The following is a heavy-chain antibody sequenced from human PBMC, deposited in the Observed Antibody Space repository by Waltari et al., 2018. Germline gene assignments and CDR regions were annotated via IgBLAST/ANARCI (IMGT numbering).Heavy chain of an antibody. J-gene: IGHJ4*02. CDR2: INPNSGGT. V-gene: IGHV1-2*06. CDR3: ARGGPAIFGVLITKRFDY. D-gene: IGHD3-3*01. CDR1: GSTFTDSN. Sequence: VQLVQCWAEVQQPGAPVQVSCKRSGSTFTDSNKQWARQAPGQGLEWMGRINPNSGGTNYTQKFQGRVTMTRDTSISTAYMELSRLRSDDTAVYYCARGGPAIFGVLITKRFDYWGQGTLVTVSS.